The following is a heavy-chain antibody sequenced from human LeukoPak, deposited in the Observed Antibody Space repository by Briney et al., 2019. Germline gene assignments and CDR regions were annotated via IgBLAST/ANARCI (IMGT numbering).Heavy chain of an antibody. D-gene: IGHD3-3*01. CDR3: AKRGPVWGGYYRGEGYYFDY. CDR2: ISDCGGNT. CDR1: GFTFSRYA. V-gene: IGHV3-23*01. J-gene: IGHJ4*02. Sequence: PGGSLTLSCAASGFTFSRYAMSWVRQAPGKGLEWVSAISDCGGNTYHAVFGKGRFTISRDKSKNTLYLQMNSQRAEDTAVYYCAKRGPVWGGYYRGEGYYFDYWGQGTLVTVSS.